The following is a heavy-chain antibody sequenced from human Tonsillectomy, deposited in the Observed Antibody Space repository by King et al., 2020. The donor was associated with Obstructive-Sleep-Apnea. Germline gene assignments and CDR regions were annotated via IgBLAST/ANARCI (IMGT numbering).Heavy chain of an antibody. Sequence: VQLVESGGGLVQPGGSLRLSCAASGFTFSSYAMSWVRQAPGKGLEWVSAISGSGGSTYYADSVKGRLTISRDNSKNTLYLQMNSLRAEATAVYYCAQSYYYGSGSYEAFRTTQIYYFDYWGQGTLVTVSS. CDR3: AQSYYYGSGSYEAFRTTQIYYFDY. D-gene: IGHD3-10*01. CDR1: GFTFSSYA. J-gene: IGHJ4*02. CDR2: ISGSGGST. V-gene: IGHV3-23*04.